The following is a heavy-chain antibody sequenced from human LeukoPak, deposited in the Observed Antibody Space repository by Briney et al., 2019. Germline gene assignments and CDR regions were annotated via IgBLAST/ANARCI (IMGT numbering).Heavy chain of an antibody. CDR2: IYTTGST. CDR1: GGSISSGSYY. D-gene: IGHD6-13*01. CDR3: ARDHATSSSWYGHAY. Sequence: PSETLSLTCTVSGGSISSGSYYWSWIRQPAGKGLEWIGRIYTTGSTTYNPSLKSRVTISVDTSKNQFSLKLSSVTAADTALYYCARDHATSSSWYGHAYWGQGTVVTVSS. V-gene: IGHV4-61*02. J-gene: IGHJ4*02.